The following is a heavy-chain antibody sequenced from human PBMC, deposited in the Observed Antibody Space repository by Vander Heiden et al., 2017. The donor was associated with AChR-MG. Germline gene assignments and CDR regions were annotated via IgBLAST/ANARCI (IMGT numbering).Heavy chain of an antibody. D-gene: IGHD6-19*01. J-gene: IGHJ6*03. CDR1: VSPFSRSA. Sequence: VPLVESWGGVVPPGRSLRLSCAPSVSPFSRSAMHWVRQAPGKGLEWVAVISYDGSNKYYADSVKGRFTISRDNSKNTLYLQMNSLRAEDTAVYYCARGLVSGWTRYYYYMDVWGKGTTVTVSS. CDR3: ARGLVSGWTRYYYYMDV. CDR2: ISYDGSNK. V-gene: IGHV3-30-3*01.